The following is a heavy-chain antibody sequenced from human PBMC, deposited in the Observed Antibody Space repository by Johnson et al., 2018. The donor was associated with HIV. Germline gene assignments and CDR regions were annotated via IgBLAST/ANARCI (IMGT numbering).Heavy chain of an antibody. J-gene: IGHJ3*02. D-gene: IGHD2-8*02. V-gene: IGHV3-7*01. CDR1: GFTFSSYW. Sequence: VQLVESGGGLVQPGGSLRLSCAASGFTFSSYWMGWVRQAPGKGLEWVANIKQDGSEKYYVDSVKGRFTISRDNAKNSLYLQMNSLRAEDTAVYYCARDLAYGDIVLVSAFDMWGQGTMVTVSS. CDR3: ARDLAYGDIVLVSAFDM. CDR2: IKQDGSEK.